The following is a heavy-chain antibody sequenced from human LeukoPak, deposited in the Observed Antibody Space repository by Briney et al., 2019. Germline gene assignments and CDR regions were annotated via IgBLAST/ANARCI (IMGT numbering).Heavy chain of an antibody. Sequence: ASVKVSCKASGGAFSSYGLSWVRQAPGQGLEWMGWISAYNGNTNYAQKLQGRVTMTTDTSTSTAYMELRSLRSDDTAVYYCARGRVATIHDAFDIWGQGTMVTVSS. V-gene: IGHV1-18*01. CDR2: ISAYNGNT. D-gene: IGHD5-12*01. J-gene: IGHJ3*02. CDR3: ARGRVATIHDAFDI. CDR1: GGAFSSYG.